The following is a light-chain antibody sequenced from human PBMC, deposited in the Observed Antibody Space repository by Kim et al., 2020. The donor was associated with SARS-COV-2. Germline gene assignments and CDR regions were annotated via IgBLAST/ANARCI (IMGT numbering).Light chain of an antibody. CDR3: TSYTSTSTLV. CDR2: DVS. Sequence: GQSITIACTGTSSDVGGYIFVSWYQQQPGKAPKLILDDVSHRPSGVSNRFSGSKSGNRASLTIFGLQAEDEADYYCTSYTSTSTLVFGGGTQLTVL. J-gene: IGLJ2*01. CDR1: SSDVGGYIF. V-gene: IGLV2-14*03.